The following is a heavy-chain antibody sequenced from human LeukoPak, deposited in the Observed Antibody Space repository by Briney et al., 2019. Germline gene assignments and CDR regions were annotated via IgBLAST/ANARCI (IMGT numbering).Heavy chain of an antibody. CDR1: GFTVSNNY. CDR3: ARDSWGNYNDAFDI. CDR2: IYSGDST. V-gene: IGHV3-66*01. J-gene: IGHJ3*02. D-gene: IGHD1-7*01. Sequence: PGGSLRLSCAASGFTVSNNYMSWVRQAPGKGLEWVSVIYSGDSTHYADSVKGRFSISRDNSKITLYLQMNSLRAEDTAVYYCARDSWGNYNDAFDIGGQGTMVSVSS.